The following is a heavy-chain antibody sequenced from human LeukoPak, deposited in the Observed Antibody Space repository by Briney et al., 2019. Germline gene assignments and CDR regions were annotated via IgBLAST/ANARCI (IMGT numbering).Heavy chain of an antibody. Sequence: PGGSLRLSCAASGFSFSSVWMNWVRQAPGKGLEWVANIKEDGSEKYYVDSVKGRVTISRDNASKSLYLQMNSLRAEDTAVYYCARHGLDYWGQGTPVTVSS. CDR3: ARHGLDY. CDR1: GFSFSSVW. CDR2: IKEDGSEK. J-gene: IGHJ4*02. D-gene: IGHD2-8*01. V-gene: IGHV3-7*01.